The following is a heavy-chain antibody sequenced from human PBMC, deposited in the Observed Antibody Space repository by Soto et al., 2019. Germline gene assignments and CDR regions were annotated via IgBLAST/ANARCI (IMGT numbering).Heavy chain of an antibody. J-gene: IGHJ4*02. CDR3: ANARYYYGSGSYYKNPPDY. CDR1: GFTFSSYA. CDR2: ISGSGGST. Sequence: EVQLLESGGGLVQPGGSLRLSCAASGFTFSSYAMSWVRQAPGKGLEWVSAISGSGGSTYYADSVKGRFTISRDNSKNPLYLQMNSLRAEDTAVYYCANARYYYGSGSYYKNPPDYWGQGTLVTVSS. V-gene: IGHV3-23*01. D-gene: IGHD3-10*01.